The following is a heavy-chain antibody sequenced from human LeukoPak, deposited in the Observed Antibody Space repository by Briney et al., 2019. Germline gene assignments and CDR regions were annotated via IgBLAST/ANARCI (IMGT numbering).Heavy chain of an antibody. J-gene: IGHJ5*02. D-gene: IGHD3-10*01. V-gene: IGHV1-24*01. Sequence: ASVKVSCKVSGYTLTELSMHWVRQAPGKGLEWMGGFDPEDGETIYAQKFQGRVTMTEDTSTDTAYMELSSLRSEDTAVYYCATHYYGSGSYYRYNWFDPWGQGTLVTVSS. CDR3: ATHYYGSGSYYRYNWFDP. CDR1: GYTLTELS. CDR2: FDPEDGET.